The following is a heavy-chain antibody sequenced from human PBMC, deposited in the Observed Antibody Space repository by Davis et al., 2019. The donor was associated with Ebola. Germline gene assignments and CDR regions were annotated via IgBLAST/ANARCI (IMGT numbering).Heavy chain of an antibody. Sequence: SETLSLTCAVSGDSISSRYWWSWVRQPPGKWLEWLGEIFPTMTTNYNPSLKSRLTISLDRSKNQLSLTLSSVTAADTAMYYCAGLNEGEAPWGQGTLVTVSS. CDR3: AGLNEGEAP. J-gene: IGHJ5*02. V-gene: IGHV4-4*02. CDR2: IFPTMTT. D-gene: IGHD3-16*01. CDR1: GDSISSRYW.